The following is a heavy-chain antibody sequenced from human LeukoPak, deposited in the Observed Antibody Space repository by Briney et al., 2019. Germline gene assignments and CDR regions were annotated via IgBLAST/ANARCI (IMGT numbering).Heavy chain of an antibody. V-gene: IGHV1-46*01. CDR3: ARERWLYKTGYYYYYVDV. Sequence: ASVKVSCKASGYTFTSYYMHWVRQAPGQGLEWMGIINPSGGSTSYAQKFQGRVTMTRDMSTSTVYMELSSLRSEDTAVYYCARERWLYKTGYYYYYVDVWGKGTTVTVSS. D-gene: IGHD5-24*01. CDR2: INPSGGST. J-gene: IGHJ6*03. CDR1: GYTFTSYY.